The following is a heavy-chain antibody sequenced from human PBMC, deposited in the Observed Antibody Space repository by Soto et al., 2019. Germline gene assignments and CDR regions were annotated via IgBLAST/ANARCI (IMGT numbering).Heavy chain of an antibody. D-gene: IGHD3-16*01. V-gene: IGHV3-30*18. J-gene: IGHJ4*02. CDR1: GFTFSSHG. CDR3: AKDRVESGLGEVDY. CDR2: ISYDGSKK. Sequence: LRLSCAASGFTFSSHGMHWVRQAPGKGLEWMAVISYDGSKKYYVDSVKGRFTISRDNSKNTLYLQVNSLRAEDTAVYHCAKDRVESGLGEVDYWGQGTLVTVSS.